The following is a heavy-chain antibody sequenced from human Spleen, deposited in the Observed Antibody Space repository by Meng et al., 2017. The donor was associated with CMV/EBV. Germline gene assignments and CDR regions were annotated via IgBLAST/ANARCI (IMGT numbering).Heavy chain of an antibody. J-gene: IGHJ6*02. CDR1: GFTFSGFD. V-gene: IGHV3-13*01. CDR2: IHSAGDT. Sequence: GESLKISCAASGFTFSGFDMHWVRQAPGKGLEWVSTIHSAGDTYYSDSVKGRFTISRENAKNSLYLQMNSLRPGDTAVYYCTRGDYYYSGMDVWGQGTTVTVS. CDR3: TRGDYYYSGMDV.